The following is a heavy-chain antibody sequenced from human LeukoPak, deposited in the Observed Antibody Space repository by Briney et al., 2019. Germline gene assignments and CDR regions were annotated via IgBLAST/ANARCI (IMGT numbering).Heavy chain of an antibody. CDR3: ATPRVWYSGGKTSGSRFDY. CDR1: GYILSELS. V-gene: IGHV1-24*01. D-gene: IGHD1-26*01. Sequence: GASVKVSCKVSGYILSELSIHWVRQTPEKGLEWMGGSDPEEGETIYAQKFQGRVTLTEDTPTETAYMELSSLTSEDTAVYYCATPRVWYSGGKTSGSRFDYWGQGTLVTVSS. CDR2: SDPEEGET. J-gene: IGHJ4*02.